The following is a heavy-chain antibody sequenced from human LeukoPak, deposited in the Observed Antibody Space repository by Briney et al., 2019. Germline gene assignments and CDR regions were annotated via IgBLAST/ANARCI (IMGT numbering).Heavy chain of an antibody. CDR1: GGSISSSSYY. CDR2: IYYSGST. D-gene: IGHD3-3*01. CDR3: ATIFGVVIPPGYFDY. Sequence: SETLSLTCTVSGGSISSSSYYWGWLRQPPGKGLEWIGSIYYSGSTYYNPSLKSRVTISVDTSKNQFSLKLSSVTAADTAVYYCATIFGVVIPPGYFDYWGQGTLVTVSS. V-gene: IGHV4-39*07. J-gene: IGHJ4*02.